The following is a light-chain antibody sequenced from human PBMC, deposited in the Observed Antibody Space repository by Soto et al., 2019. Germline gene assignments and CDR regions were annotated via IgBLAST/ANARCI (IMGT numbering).Light chain of an antibody. V-gene: IGKV3-20*01. CDR2: GAS. CDR3: QQYGSSPLT. CDR1: QSVTSNY. J-gene: IGKJ4*01. Sequence: EIVLTQSPGTLSLSPGERATLSCRASQSVTSNYLVWYQQKPGQAPRLLIYGASSRATGIPDRFSGSGSGTDFTLTISRLEPEDFAAYYCQQYGSSPLTFGGGTKVEIK.